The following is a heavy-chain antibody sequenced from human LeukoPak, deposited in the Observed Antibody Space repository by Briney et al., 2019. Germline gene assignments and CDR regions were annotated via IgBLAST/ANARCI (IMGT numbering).Heavy chain of an antibody. CDR1: GGSLSSSNW. J-gene: IGHJ6*02. V-gene: IGHV4-4*02. Sequence: SETLSLTCAVSGGSLSSSNWWSWVGQPPGKGLGWIGEIYHSGSTNYNPSLKSRVTISVDKSKSQFSLKLSSVTAADTAVYYCARDGPLIYSSSPTGYYGMDVWGQGTTVTVSS. D-gene: IGHD6-13*01. CDR2: IYHSGST. CDR3: ARDGPLIYSSSPTGYYGMDV.